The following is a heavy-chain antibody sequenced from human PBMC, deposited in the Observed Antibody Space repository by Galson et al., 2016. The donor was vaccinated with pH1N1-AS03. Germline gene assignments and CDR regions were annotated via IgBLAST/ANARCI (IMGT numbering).Heavy chain of an antibody. V-gene: IGHV4-59*12. J-gene: IGHJ5*02. D-gene: IGHD2-2*01. CDR3: ARLDGRAGYEHHLWFDP. CDR2: IHHSGTT. Sequence: SETLSLTCAVSGGSISDYYLGWIRQPPGKGLEWIGHIHHSGTTNYNPSLKSRVTTSIDWSKNQLSLHLTSITAAGTAVYYCARLDGRAGYEHHLWFDPWGQGTLVTVSS. CDR1: GGSISDYY.